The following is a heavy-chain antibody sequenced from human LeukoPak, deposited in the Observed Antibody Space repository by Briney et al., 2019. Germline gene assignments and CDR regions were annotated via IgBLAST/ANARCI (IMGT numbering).Heavy chain of an antibody. CDR2: INSDGSST. D-gene: IGHD1-1*01. V-gene: IGHV3-74*01. Sequence: GGPLRLSCVDSGFTSSGYWMHWVRQAPGKGLVWVSRINSDGSSTTYADSVKGRFTISRDNAKNTLSLQMNSLRAEDTAVYYCVRGQLERPFDFYYGMDVWGKGTTVTVSS. CDR3: VRGQLERPFDFYYGMDV. J-gene: IGHJ6*04. CDR1: GFTSSGYW.